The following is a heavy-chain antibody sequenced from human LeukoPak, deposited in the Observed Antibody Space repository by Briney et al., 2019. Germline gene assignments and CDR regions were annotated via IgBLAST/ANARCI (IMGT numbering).Heavy chain of an antibody. CDR2: ISGSDGGT. Sequence: GGSLRHSCAASGFIFNSYAMSWVRQAPGKGLEWVSAISGSDGGTNYADSVKGRFTISRDNSKNTLYLQMNSLRAEDTAVYYCAKGSRGYFDWLLYFDYWGQGTLVTVSS. J-gene: IGHJ4*02. CDR1: GFIFNSYA. V-gene: IGHV3-23*01. D-gene: IGHD3-9*01. CDR3: AKGSRGYFDWLLYFDY.